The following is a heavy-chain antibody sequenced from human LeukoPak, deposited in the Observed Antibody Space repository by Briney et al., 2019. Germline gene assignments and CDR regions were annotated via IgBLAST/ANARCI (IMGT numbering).Heavy chain of an antibody. CDR1: GFTFSSYS. CDR3: ARDLYDGAAGYFDS. CDR2: ISSSSNYI. Sequence: SGGSLRLSCAASGFTFSSYSMNWVRQAPGKGLEWVSSISSSSNYIYYADSLKGRFTISRDNAKNSLYLQMNGLKAEDTAVYYCARDLYDGAAGYFDSWGQGTLVTVSS. J-gene: IGHJ4*02. D-gene: IGHD2/OR15-2a*01. V-gene: IGHV3-21*01.